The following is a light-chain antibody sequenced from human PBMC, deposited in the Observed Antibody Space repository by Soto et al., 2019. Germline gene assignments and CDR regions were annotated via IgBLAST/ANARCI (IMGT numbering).Light chain of an antibody. V-gene: IGKV3-15*01. CDR1: QSVSSN. J-gene: IGKJ1*01. CDR3: QQYNNWPQT. CDR2: GAS. Sequence: EMVMTQSPATLSVSPGERATLSCRASQSVSSNLAWYQQKPGQAPRLLIYGASTRATGIPARSSGSGSGTEFTLTISSLQSEDFAVYYCQQYNNWPQTFGQGTKVDIK.